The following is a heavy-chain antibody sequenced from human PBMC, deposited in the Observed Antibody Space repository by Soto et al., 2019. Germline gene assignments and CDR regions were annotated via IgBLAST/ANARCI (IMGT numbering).Heavy chain of an antibody. CDR2: IAVGSGYT. V-gene: IGHV1-58*01. CDR1: GFTFTSSA. D-gene: IGHD2-8*01. J-gene: IGHJ4*02. Sequence: VKVSCKASGFTFTSSAFQWVRQARGQRLEWIGWIAVGSGYTNYAQRFQDRVTLTRDMSTATTYMELSRLTSEDTAIYYCAADATAWQQMVPSDYWGQGTLVTVYS. CDR3: AADATAWQQMVPSDY.